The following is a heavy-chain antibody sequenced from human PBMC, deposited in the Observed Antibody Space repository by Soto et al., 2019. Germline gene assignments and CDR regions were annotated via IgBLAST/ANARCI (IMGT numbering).Heavy chain of an antibody. J-gene: IGHJ5*02. CDR3: ARDTGYCSSTSCGWFDP. D-gene: IGHD2-2*01. CDR1: GGTFSSYA. V-gene: IGHV1-69*01. CDR2: ISPIFGTA. Sequence: QVQLVQSGAEVKKPGSSVKVSCKASGGTFSSYAISWVRQAPGQGLEWLGGISPIFGTANYAQKVQGRDTITADESTGTAYMELSSLKSEDTAVYYCARDTGYCSSTSCGWFDPWGQGTLVTVSS.